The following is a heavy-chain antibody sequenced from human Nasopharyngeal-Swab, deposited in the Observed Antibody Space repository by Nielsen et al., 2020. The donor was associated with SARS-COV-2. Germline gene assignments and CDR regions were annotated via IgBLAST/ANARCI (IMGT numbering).Heavy chain of an antibody. Sequence: WIRQPPGKALEWLALIYWDDDERYSPSLKSRLTITEDTSKNQVVLTMTNMDPVDTATYYCAHGRLVAVAGTGNWFDPWGQGTLVTVSS. CDR2: IYWDDDE. CDR3: AHGRLVAVAGTGNWFDP. D-gene: IGHD6-19*01. V-gene: IGHV2-5*02. J-gene: IGHJ5*02.